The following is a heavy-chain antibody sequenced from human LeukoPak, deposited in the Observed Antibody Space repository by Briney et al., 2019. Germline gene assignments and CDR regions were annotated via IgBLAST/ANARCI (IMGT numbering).Heavy chain of an antibody. CDR2: LNLSGGSA. J-gene: IGHJ3*02. Sequence: ASVKVSCKASGYTFTSYGISWVRQAPGQGLEWMGILNLSGGSASYPQKFQGRVTMTRDMSTSTVYMELRSLRSEDTAVYYCARDRGGNVDAFDIWGQGTMVTVSS. D-gene: IGHD3-10*01. V-gene: IGHV1-46*01. CDR3: ARDRGGNVDAFDI. CDR1: GYTFTSYG.